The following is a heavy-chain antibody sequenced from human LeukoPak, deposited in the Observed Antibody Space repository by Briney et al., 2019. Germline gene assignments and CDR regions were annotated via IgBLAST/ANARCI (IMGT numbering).Heavy chain of an antibody. D-gene: IGHD3-9*01. CDR1: GYTFTGYY. V-gene: IGHV1-2*02. J-gene: IGHJ4*02. CDR3: AREVRYFDWNNFDY. Sequence: ASVKVSCKASGYTFTGYYMHWVRQAPGQGLEWMGWINPNSSGTNYAQKFQGRVTMTRDTSISTAYMELSRLRSDDTAVYYCAREVRYFDWNNFDYWGQGTLVTVSS. CDR2: INPNSSGT.